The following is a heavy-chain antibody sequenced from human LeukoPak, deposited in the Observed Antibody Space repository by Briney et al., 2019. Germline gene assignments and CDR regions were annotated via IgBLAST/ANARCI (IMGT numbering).Heavy chain of an antibody. CDR2: INYSGST. D-gene: IGHD3-22*01. CDR3: ARHYDSSGYYYYWYFDL. J-gene: IGHJ2*01. CDR1: GGSISSYY. V-gene: IGHV4-59*08. Sequence: SETLSLTCTVSGGSISSYYWSWIRQPPGKGLEWIGYINYSGSTNYNPSLKSRVTISVDTSKNQFSLKLSSVTAADTAVYYCARHYDSSGYYYYWYFDLWGRGTLVTVSS.